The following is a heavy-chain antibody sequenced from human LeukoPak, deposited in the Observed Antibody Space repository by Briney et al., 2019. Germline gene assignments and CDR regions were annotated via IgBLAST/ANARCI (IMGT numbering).Heavy chain of an antibody. D-gene: IGHD2-2*01. CDR2: IKQDGSEK. CDR3: ARESGVVVPAACFDP. CDR1: GFTFSYYE. V-gene: IGHV3-7*03. Sequence: GGSLRLSCAASGFTFSYYEMNWVRQAPGNGLEWVANIKQDGSEKDYVDSVKGRFTISRDNAKNLLYLQMNSLRAEDTAVYYCARESGVVVPAACFDPWGQGTLVTVSS. J-gene: IGHJ5*02.